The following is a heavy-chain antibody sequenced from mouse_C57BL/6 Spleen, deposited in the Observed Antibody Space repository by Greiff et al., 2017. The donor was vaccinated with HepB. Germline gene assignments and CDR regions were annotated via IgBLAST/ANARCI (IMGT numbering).Heavy chain of an antibody. J-gene: IGHJ2*01. Sequence: VQRVESGPGLVQPSQSLSITCTVSGFSLTSYGVHWVRQSPGKGLEWLGVIWSGGSTDYNAAFISRLSISKDNSKSQVFFKMNSLQADDIAIYYCARNGRTVYFDYWGQGTTLTVSS. D-gene: IGHD4-1*01. CDR2: IWSGGST. V-gene: IGHV2-2*01. CDR1: GFSLTSYG. CDR3: ARNGRTVYFDY.